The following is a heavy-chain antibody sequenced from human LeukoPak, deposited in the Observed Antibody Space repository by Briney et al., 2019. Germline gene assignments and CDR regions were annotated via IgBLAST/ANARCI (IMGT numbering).Heavy chain of an antibody. Sequence: PSETLALTCTVSGGSISSAAYYWGWIRQSPGKGLEWIGSIYYNGDSYYNPSLKSRVAIFVDTSRDQFSLDLYYVTAADTALYYCARHISANTDYFDSCGQGTLVTVSS. J-gene: IGHJ4*02. CDR2: IYYNGDS. CDR1: GGSISSAAYY. CDR3: ARHISANTDYFDS. V-gene: IGHV4-39*01.